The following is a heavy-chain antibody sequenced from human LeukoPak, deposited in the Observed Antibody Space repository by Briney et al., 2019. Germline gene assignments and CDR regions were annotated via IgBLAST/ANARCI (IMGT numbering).Heavy chain of an antibody. CDR3: ARVPAPRYYYDSSGYSFDY. V-gene: IGHV4-61*02. CDR2: IYTSGST. D-gene: IGHD3-22*01. CDR1: GGSISSGSYY. Sequence: SETLSLTCTVSGGSISSGSYYWSWIRQPAGKGLEWIGRIYTSGSTNYNPSLKSRVTISVDTSKNQFSLKLSSVTAADTAVYYCARVPAPRYYYDSSGYSFDYWGQGTLVTVSS. J-gene: IGHJ4*02.